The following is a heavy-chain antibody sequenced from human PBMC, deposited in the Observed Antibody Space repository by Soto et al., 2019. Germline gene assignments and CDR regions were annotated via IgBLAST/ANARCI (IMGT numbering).Heavy chain of an antibody. Sequence: EFLTICCTGAGYSFTGYWISLVRQMPGKGLEWMGRIDPSDSYTNYSPSFQGHVTISADKSISTAYLQWSSLKASDTAMYYCERQGPIAAADNWFDPWGQGTLVTVYS. D-gene: IGHD6-13*01. J-gene: IGHJ5*02. CDR2: IDPSDSYT. CDR1: GYSFTGYW. CDR3: ERQGPIAAADNWFDP. V-gene: IGHV5-10-1*01.